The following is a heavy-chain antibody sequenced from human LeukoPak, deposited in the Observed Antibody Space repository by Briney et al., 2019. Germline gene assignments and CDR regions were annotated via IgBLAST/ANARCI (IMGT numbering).Heavy chain of an antibody. D-gene: IGHD5-18*01. CDR2: MNPNSGNT. J-gene: IGHJ6*02. CDR3: ARLRYSYGYYYYYGMDV. Sequence: ASVKVSCKASGGTFSSYAISWVRQAPGQGLEWMGWMNPNSGNTGYAQKFQGRVTMTRNTSISTAYMELSSLRSEDTAVYYCARLRYSYGYYYYYGMDVWGQGTTVTVSS. CDR1: GGTFSSYA. V-gene: IGHV1-8*02.